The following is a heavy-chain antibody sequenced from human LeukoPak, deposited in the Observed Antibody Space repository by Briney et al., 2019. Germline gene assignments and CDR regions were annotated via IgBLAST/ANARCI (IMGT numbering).Heavy chain of an antibody. J-gene: IGHJ5*02. V-gene: IGHV3-33*06. D-gene: IGHD2-2*01. CDR3: AKEGLQYQPPPGNWFDP. Sequence: GGSLRLSCAASGLTFSSYGMHWVRQAPGKGLEWVAVIWYNGRNTYYADSVKGRFTISRDNSKNTLYLQMNGLGAEDTAVYYCAKEGLQYQPPPGNWFDPWGQGTLVTVSS. CDR2: IWYNGRNT. CDR1: GLTFSSYG.